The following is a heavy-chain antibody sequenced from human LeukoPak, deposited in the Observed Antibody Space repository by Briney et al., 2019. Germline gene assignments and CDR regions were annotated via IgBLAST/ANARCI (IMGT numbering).Heavy chain of an antibody. CDR1: GDSFSTYTAA. CDR3: ARVYDIFGAFDY. CDR2: TYFRSKWYN. J-gene: IGHJ4*02. Sequence: SQTLSLTCAISGDSFSTYTAAWNWIRQSPSRGLEWLGRTYFRSKWYNDYAVSVKSRITINPDTSKNQFSLQLNSVTPEDTAVYYCARVYDIFGAFDYWGQGTLVTVSS. V-gene: IGHV6-1*01. D-gene: IGHD3-9*01.